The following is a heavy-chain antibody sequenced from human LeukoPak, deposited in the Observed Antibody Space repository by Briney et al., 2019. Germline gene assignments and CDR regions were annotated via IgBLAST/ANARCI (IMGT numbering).Heavy chain of an antibody. J-gene: IGHJ3*02. CDR3: ARESDDIDAFDI. V-gene: IGHV4-59*01. CDR2: IYYSGSI. Sequence: SETLSLTCTVSGGSISSYYWSWIRQPPGKGLEWIGYIYYSGSINYNPSLKGRVTISVDTSKNQFSLKLSSVTAADTAVYYCARESDDIDAFDIWGQGTMVTVSS. CDR1: GGSISSYY. D-gene: IGHD3-9*01.